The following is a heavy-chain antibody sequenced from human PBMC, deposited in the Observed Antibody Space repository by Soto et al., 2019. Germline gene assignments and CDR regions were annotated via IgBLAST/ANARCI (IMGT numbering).Heavy chain of an antibody. D-gene: IGHD3-10*01. J-gene: IGHJ5*02. V-gene: IGHV3-7*01. CDR1: GFTFSSYW. CDR3: AREPGGFGELLSTWFDP. CDR2: IKQDGSEK. Sequence: GGSLRLSCAASGFTFSSYWMSWVRQAPGKGLEWVANIKQDGSEKYYVASVKGRFTISRDNAKHSLYLQMNSLRAEDTAVYYCAREPGGFGELLSTWFDPWGQGTLVTVSS.